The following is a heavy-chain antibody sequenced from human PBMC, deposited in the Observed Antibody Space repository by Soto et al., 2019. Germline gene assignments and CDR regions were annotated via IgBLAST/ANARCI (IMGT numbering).Heavy chain of an antibody. D-gene: IGHD3-22*01. V-gene: IGHV1-46*01. J-gene: IGHJ4*02. CDR2: INPSCGST. CDR1: GYTFTSYY. CDR3: ARSYYYDSSGYYY. Sequence: ASVKVSFKASGYTFTSYYMHWLRHAPGQGLEWMGIINPSCGSTSYAQKFQGRVTMTRDTSTSTVYMELSSLRSEDTAVYYCARSYYYDSSGYYYWGQGTLVTVSS.